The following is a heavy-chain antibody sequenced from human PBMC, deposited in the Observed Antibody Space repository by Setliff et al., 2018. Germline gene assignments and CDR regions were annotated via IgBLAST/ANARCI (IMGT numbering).Heavy chain of an antibody. J-gene: IGHJ4*02. CDR2: IIPLFGTT. V-gene: IGHV1-69*13. D-gene: IGHD1-26*01. CDR1: GGSFNTYG. CDR3: ARAGDAASGRKGVFEY. Sequence: GASVKVSCKASGGSFNTYGFSWVRQAPGQGLEWMGRIIPLFGTTTYAQKFQGRVTITADESTSAAYMELRSLRSEDTAVYYCARAGDAASGRKGVFEYWGQGSLVTVSS.